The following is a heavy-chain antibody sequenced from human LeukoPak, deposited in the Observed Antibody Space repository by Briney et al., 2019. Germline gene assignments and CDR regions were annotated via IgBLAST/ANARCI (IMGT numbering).Heavy chain of an antibody. CDR1: GDSVSSNSAV. CDR3: ARLGLGGAFDI. Sequence: SQTLSLTCALCGDSVSSNSAVGIWIRQSPSRTLEGLGRTYYRAKWYNDYAVSVKSRITIKPDTSKNQFSLQLNSATPEDTAVYYCARLGLGGAFDIWGQGTMVTVSS. CDR2: TYYRAKWYN. D-gene: IGHD2-15*01. J-gene: IGHJ3*02. V-gene: IGHV6-1*01.